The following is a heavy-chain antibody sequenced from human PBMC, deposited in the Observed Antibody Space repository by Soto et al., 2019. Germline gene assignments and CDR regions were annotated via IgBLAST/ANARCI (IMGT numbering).Heavy chain of an antibody. CDR1: GGTFSSYA. CDR2: IIPIFGTA. Sequence: SVKVSCKASGGTFSSYAISWVRQAPGQGLEWMGGIIPIFGTANYAQKFQGRVTITADESTSTAYMELSSLRSEDTAVYYCARETGGDYDSSGYYWADAFDIWGQGTMVTVSS. CDR3: ARETGGDYDSSGYYWADAFDI. V-gene: IGHV1-69*13. D-gene: IGHD3-22*01. J-gene: IGHJ3*02.